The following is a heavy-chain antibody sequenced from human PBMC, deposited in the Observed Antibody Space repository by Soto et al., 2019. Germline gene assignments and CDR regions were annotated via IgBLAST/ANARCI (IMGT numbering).Heavy chain of an antibody. J-gene: IGHJ4*02. V-gene: IGHV1-69*02. CDR2: IIPILGMA. CDR1: GGTFSSYT. D-gene: IGHD3-10*01. CDR3: ARPYGSGSQGDY. Sequence: ASVKVSCKASGGTFSSYTISWVRQAPGQGLEWMGRIIPILGMANYAQKFQGRVTITADKSTSTAYMELSSLRSEDTAVYYCARPYGSGSQGDYWGQGTLVTVSS.